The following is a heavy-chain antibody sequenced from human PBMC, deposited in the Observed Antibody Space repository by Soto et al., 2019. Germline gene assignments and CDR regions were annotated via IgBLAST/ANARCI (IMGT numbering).Heavy chain of an antibody. CDR2: SYYKGDR. Sequence: SETLSLTCTVSAGSITGYYWGWVRQPAGKGLEWVGYSYYKGDRSYTPSLRSRVILSDEMSSHQSSRMMTFVTAADTVEYYCARLGSGTVDFWGRGLLVTVSS. J-gene: IGHJ4*02. CDR1: AGSITGYY. D-gene: IGHD1-7*01. CDR3: ARLGSGTVDF. V-gene: IGHV4-59*01.